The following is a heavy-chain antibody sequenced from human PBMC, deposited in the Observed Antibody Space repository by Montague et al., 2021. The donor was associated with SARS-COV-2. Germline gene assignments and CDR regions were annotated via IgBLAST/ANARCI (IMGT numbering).Heavy chain of an antibody. J-gene: IGHJ4*02. CDR3: ARGARQGYGYRLGSFDS. Sequence: SETLSLTCAVYGGSFSGYYWNWFRQPPGKGLEWIGEINHSGSTNYNPSPKSRVTMSVDTSKNQFSLKLSSVTAADTAVYYCARGARQGYGYRLGSFDSWGQGTLVTVSS. CDR1: GGSFSGYY. D-gene: IGHD5-18*01. V-gene: IGHV4-34*01. CDR2: INHSGST.